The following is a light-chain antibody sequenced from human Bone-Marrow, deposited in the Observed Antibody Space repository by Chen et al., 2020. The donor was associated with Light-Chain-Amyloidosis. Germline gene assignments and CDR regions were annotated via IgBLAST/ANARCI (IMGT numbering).Light chain of an antibody. CDR2: DDS. CDR3: QVWDRSSDRPV. Sequence: SYVLTQPSSVSVAPGQTATIACGGNNIGSTSVNWYQQTPGQAPLLVVYDDSDRPSGIPERLCGSNSGNTATPTSSRVEAGDEADYYCQVWDRSSDRPVFGGGTKLTVL. J-gene: IGLJ3*02. CDR1: NIGSTS. V-gene: IGLV3-21*02.